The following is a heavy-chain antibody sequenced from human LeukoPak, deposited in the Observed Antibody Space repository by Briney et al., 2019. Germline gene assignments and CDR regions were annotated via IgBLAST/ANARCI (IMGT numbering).Heavy chain of an antibody. CDR2: IIPIFGTA. D-gene: IGHD6-19*01. CDR3: ARLSLDSSGWYGMNP. Sequence: SVKVSCKASGGTFSSYAISWVRQAPGQGLEWMGRIIPIFGTANYAQKFQGRVTIATDESTSTAYMELSSLRSEDTAVYYCARLSLDSSGWYGMNPWGQGTLVTVSS. CDR1: GGTFSSYA. V-gene: IGHV1-69*05. J-gene: IGHJ5*02.